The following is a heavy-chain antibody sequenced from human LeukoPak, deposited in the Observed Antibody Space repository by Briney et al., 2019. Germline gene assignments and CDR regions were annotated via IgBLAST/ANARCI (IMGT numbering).Heavy chain of an antibody. J-gene: IGHJ4*02. CDR3: ASTPIAAAGRFDY. CDR2: IYYSGST. V-gene: IGHV4-61*01. D-gene: IGHD6-13*01. CDR1: GGSVSSGSYY. Sequence: TASETLSLTCTVSGGSVSSGSYYWGWIRQPPGKGLEWIGYIYYSGSTNYNPSLKSRVTISVDTSKNQFSLKLSSVTAADTAVYYCASTPIAAAGRFDYWGQGTLVTVSS.